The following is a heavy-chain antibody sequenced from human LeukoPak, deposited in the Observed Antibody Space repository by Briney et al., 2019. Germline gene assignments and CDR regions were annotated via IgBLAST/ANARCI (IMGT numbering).Heavy chain of an antibody. Sequence: GASVTVSCKASVGTFTSYAISGVRQARGQGLERMGGIIPIFGTANYAHKFQGKVTITADESTSTAYMELSSLSSEDTAVYYCARGPCTGGVCYNAFDIWGQGTMVTVSS. CDR1: VGTFTSYA. CDR2: IIPIFGTA. CDR3: ARGPCTGGVCYNAFDI. J-gene: IGHJ3*02. D-gene: IGHD2-8*02. V-gene: IGHV1-69*13.